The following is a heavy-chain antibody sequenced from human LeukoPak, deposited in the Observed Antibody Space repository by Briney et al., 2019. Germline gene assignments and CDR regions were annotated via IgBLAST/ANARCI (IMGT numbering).Heavy chain of an antibody. J-gene: IGHJ4*02. D-gene: IGHD4-17*01. V-gene: IGHV3-30-3*01. CDR3: GRAPGGFHGDYSPLAY. CDR1: GFTFSSYA. CDR2: TSDDGSAK. Sequence: GGSLRLSCAASGFTFSSYAMHWVRQAPGKGLQWLALTSDDGSAKYYADSVKGRFTISRDNSQNTLYLQMNSLRADETAIYYCGRAPGGFHGDYSPLAYWGQGTLVTVSS.